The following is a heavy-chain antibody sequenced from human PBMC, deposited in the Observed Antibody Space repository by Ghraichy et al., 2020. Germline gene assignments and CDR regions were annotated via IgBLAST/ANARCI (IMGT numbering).Heavy chain of an antibody. D-gene: IGHD2-2*01. J-gene: IGHJ4*02. CDR3: ARSRILDF. Sequence: GSLRLSCTVSGGSISSYYWSWIRQPPGRGLEWIGNIYDSETINYNPPLKSRVTFSLDTSKNQVSLKLSSVTVADTAVYYCARSRILDFWGQGTLVTVSS. V-gene: IGHV4-59*13. CDR2: IYDSETI. CDR1: GGSISSYY.